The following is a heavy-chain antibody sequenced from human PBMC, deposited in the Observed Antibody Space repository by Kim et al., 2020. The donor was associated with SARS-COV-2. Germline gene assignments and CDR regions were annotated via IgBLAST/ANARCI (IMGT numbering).Heavy chain of an antibody. CDR1: GGSISSSNW. V-gene: IGHV4-4*02. CDR3: ARLRRPEYYDILTGYPVTVTTGGVFDY. J-gene: IGHJ4*02. Sequence: SETLSLTCAVSGGSISSSNWWSWVRQPPGKGLEWIGEIYHSGSTNYNPSLKSRVTISVDKSKNQFSLKLSSVTAADTAVYYCARLRRPEYYDILTGYPVTVTTGGVFDYWGQGTLVTVSS. D-gene: IGHD3-9*01. CDR2: IYHSGST.